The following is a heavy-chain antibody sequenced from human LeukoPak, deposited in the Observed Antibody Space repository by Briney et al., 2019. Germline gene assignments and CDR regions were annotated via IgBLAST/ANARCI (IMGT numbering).Heavy chain of an antibody. CDR1: GGTFSSYA. D-gene: IGHD6-19*01. V-gene: IGHV1-69*13. CDR2: IIPIFGTA. CDR3: ASKLAVDYYYYYGMDV. J-gene: IGHJ6*04. Sequence: GASVKVSCKASGGTFSSYAISWVRQAPGQGLEWMGGIIPIFGTANYAQKFQGRVTITADESTSTAYMELSSLRSEDTAVYYCASKLAVDYYYYYGMDVWGKGTTVTVSS.